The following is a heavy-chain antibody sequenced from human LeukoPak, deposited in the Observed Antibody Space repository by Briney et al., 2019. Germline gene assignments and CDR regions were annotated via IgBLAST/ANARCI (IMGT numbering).Heavy chain of an antibody. D-gene: IGHD3-22*01. Sequence: SETLSLTCTVSGGSISSGSYYWSWIRQPAGKGLEWIGRIYTSGSTNYNPSLKSRVTISVDTSKNQFSLKLSSVTAADTAVYYCARPQYYYDSSGYFERPNWFDPWGQGTLVTVSS. V-gene: IGHV4-61*02. CDR2: IYTSGST. CDR1: GGSISSGSYY. J-gene: IGHJ5*02. CDR3: ARPQYYYDSSGYFERPNWFDP.